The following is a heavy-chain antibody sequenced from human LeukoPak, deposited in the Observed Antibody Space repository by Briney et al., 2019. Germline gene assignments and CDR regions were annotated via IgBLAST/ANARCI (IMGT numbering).Heavy chain of an antibody. V-gene: IGHV1-18*01. J-gene: IGHJ4*02. CDR2: ISAYNGNT. CDR1: GYTFTSYG. Sequence: ASVKVSCKASGYTFTSYGISWVRQAPGQGLEWMGWISAYNGNTNYAQKLQGRVTMTTDTSTSTAYMELRSLRSDDTAVYYCAKAYYYDSRGYFPFDYWGQGTLVTVSS. D-gene: IGHD3-22*01. CDR3: AKAYYYDSRGYFPFDY.